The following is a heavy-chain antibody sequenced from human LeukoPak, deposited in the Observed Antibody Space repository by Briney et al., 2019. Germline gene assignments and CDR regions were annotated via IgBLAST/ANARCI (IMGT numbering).Heavy chain of an antibody. J-gene: IGHJ4*02. V-gene: IGHV3-49*04. CDR3: TRAVAHLDY. D-gene: IGHD4-23*01. CDR1: GFTFGDHA. Sequence: GGSLRLSCTASGFTFGDHAMSWVRQAPGKGLEWVGFIRSKAYGGTTEYAASVKGRFTISRDDSKSIAYLQMHSLKTEDTAVYYCTRAVAHLDYWGQGTLVTVSS. CDR2: IRSKAYGGTT.